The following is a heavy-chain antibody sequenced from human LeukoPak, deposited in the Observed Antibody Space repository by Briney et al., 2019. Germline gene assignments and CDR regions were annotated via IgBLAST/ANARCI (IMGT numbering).Heavy chain of an antibody. D-gene: IGHD6-13*01. CDR3: AKDLGSSTPEGWFDP. J-gene: IGHJ5*02. CDR1: GFTFSSYG. V-gene: IGHV3-23*01. CDR2: ISGSGGST. Sequence: TGGSLRLSCAASGFTFSSYGMSWVRQAPGKGLEWVSAISGSGGSTYYADSVKGRFTISRDNSKNTLYLQMNSLRAEDTAVYYCAKDLGSSTPEGWFDPWGQGTLVTVSS.